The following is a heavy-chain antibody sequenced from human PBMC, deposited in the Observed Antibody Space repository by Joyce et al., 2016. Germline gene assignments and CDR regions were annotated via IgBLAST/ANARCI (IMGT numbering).Heavy chain of an antibody. J-gene: IGHJ6*02. CDR1: GFTISGST. Sequence: EVQLVESGGGLVQPGGSLKLSCAASGFTISGSTMHWVRQASGKGLEWLGHIRSKAHTYATLDAASVKGRFTVSRDDSNNTAYLHMNSLKTEDTAMYYCTSDFARFNALDVWGQGTTVTVSS. CDR3: TSDFARFNALDV. D-gene: IGHD2-21*02. V-gene: IGHV3-73*02. CDR2: IRSKAHTYAT.